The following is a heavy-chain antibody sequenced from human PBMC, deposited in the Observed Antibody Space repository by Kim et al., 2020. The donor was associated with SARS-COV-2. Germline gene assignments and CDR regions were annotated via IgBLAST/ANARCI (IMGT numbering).Heavy chain of an antibody. CDR3: ARESVIGGYYDSSGSFDY. CDR2: ISSSSSYI. J-gene: IGHJ4*02. V-gene: IGHV3-21*01. Sequence: GGSLRLSCAASGFTFSSYSMNWVRQAPGKGLEWVSSISSSSSYIYYADSVKGRFTISRDNAKNSLYLQMNSLRAEDTAVYYCARESVIGGYYDSSGSFDYWGQGTLVTVSS. CDR1: GFTFSSYS. D-gene: IGHD3-22*01.